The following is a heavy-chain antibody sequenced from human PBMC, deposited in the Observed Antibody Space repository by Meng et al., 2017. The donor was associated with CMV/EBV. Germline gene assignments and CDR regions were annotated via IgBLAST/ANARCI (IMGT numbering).Heavy chain of an antibody. CDR1: GFSFGSSA. J-gene: IGHJ4*02. D-gene: IGHD4-23*01. CDR2: IFNDGNNI. CDR3: ARELPNSLADY. V-gene: IGHV3-33*01. Sequence: GESLKISCSASGFSFGSSAMYWVRQAPGKGLEWVSFIFNDGNNIHYSDSVRGRFAISRDNAKNSLYLQMNSLRAEDTAVYYCARELPNSLADYWGQGTLVTVSS.